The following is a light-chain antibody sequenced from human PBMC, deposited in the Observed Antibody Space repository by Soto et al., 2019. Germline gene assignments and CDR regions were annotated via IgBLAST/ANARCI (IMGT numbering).Light chain of an antibody. CDR2: DVS. CDR3: SSYTTSNTRQIV. V-gene: IGLV2-14*03. Sequence: QSVLTQPASVSGSPGQSITISCTGTSSDVGGYNYVSWYQHHPGKAPKLMIFDVSNRPSVVSNRFSGSKSGNTASLTISGLQPEDEADYYCSSYTTSNTRQIVFGTGTKVT. J-gene: IGLJ1*01. CDR1: SSDVGGYNY.